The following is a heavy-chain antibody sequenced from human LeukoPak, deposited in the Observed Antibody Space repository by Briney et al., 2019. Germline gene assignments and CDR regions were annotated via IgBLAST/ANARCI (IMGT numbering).Heavy chain of an antibody. CDR2: IRSKANSYAT. V-gene: IGHV3-73*01. CDR1: GFTFSGSA. CDR3: TRRDVDFDY. J-gene: IGHJ4*02. Sequence: GGSLKLSCAASGFTFSGSAMHWVRRASGKGLEWVGRIRSKANSYATAYAASVKGRFTISRDDSKNTAYLQMNSLKTEDTAVYYCTRRDVDFDYWGQGTLVTVSS. D-gene: IGHD2-21*01.